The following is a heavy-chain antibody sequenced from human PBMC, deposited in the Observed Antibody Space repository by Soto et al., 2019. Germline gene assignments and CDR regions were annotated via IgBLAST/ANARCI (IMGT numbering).Heavy chain of an antibody. J-gene: IGHJ3*01. CDR3: AHPRGYGVFDAYDV. CDR1: GFTFDDYA. V-gene: IGHV3-9*03. Sequence: GGSLRLSXVASGFTFDDYAMHWVRQAPGKGLEWVSGISWNSGSIGYADSVKGRFTISRDNAKNSLYLQMNSLRTEDMAVYYCAHPRGYGVFDAYDVLGQGALVTVSS. D-gene: IGHD2-8*01. CDR2: ISWNSGSI.